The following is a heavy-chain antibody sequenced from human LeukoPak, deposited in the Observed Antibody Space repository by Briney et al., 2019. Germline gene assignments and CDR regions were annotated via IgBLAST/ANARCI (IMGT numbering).Heavy chain of an antibody. D-gene: IGHD6-19*01. CDR1: GGTFISYA. Sequence: GASVKVSCKASGGTFISYAISWVREAPGQGLEWMGGIIPIFGTANYAQEFQGRVTITTDESTSTAYMELSSLRSEDTAMYYCATGGQWACFDYWGQGTLVTVSS. J-gene: IGHJ4*02. V-gene: IGHV1-69*05. CDR2: IIPIFGTA. CDR3: ATGGQWACFDY.